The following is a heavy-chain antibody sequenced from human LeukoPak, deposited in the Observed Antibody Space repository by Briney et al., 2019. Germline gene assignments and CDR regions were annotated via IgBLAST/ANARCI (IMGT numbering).Heavy chain of an antibody. V-gene: IGHV3-21*01. CDR3: ARDMLAAGAFRVYMDV. CDR1: GFTFSSYG. D-gene: IGHD6-13*01. J-gene: IGHJ6*03. CDR2: ISSSSSYI. Sequence: GGSLRLSCAASGFTFSSYGMSWVRQAPGKGLEWVSSISSSSSYIYYADSVKGRFTISRDNAKNSLYLQMNSLRAEDTAVYYCARDMLAAGAFRVYMDVWGKGTTVTVSS.